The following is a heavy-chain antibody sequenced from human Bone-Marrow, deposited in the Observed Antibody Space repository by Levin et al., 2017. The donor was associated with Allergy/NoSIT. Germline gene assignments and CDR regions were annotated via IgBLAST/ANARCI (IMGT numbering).Heavy chain of an antibody. V-gene: IGHV3-23*01. J-gene: IGHJ4*02. Sequence: GGSLRLSCAASGFTFSSYAMSWVRQAPGKGLEWVSAISGSGGSTYYADSVKGRFTISRDNSKNTLYLQMNSLRAEDTALYYCAKDTQYCSSTSCYSPFDYWGQGTLVTVSS. CDR3: AKDTQYCSSTSCYSPFDY. CDR1: GFTFSSYA. D-gene: IGHD2-2*01. CDR2: ISGSGGST.